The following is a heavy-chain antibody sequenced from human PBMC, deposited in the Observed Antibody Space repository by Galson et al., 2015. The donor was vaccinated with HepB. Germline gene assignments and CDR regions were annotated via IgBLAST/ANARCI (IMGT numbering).Heavy chain of an antibody. CDR2: ISYDGSNK. D-gene: IGHD3-10*01. CDR3: ASWPRVTLDAFDI. V-gene: IGHV3-30*04. Sequence: SLRLSCAASGFTFSSYAMHWVRQAPGKGLEWVAVISYDGSNKYYADSVKGRFTISRDNSKNTLYLQMNSLRAEDTAVYYCASWPRVTLDAFDIWGQGTMVTVSS. J-gene: IGHJ3*02. CDR1: GFTFSSYA.